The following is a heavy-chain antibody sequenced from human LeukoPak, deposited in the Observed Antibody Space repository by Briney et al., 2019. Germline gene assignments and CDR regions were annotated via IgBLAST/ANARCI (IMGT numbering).Heavy chain of an antibody. V-gene: IGHV1-18*01. CDR2: ISAYNGNT. Sequence: ASVKVSCKASGYTFTSYGISWVRQAPGQGLEWMGWISAYNGNTNYAQKLQGRVTMTTDTFTSTAYMELRSLRSDDTAVYYCARDPAYYYGSGSTHDYWGQGTLVTVSS. CDR1: GYTFTSYG. D-gene: IGHD3-10*01. CDR3: ARDPAYYYGSGSTHDY. J-gene: IGHJ4*02.